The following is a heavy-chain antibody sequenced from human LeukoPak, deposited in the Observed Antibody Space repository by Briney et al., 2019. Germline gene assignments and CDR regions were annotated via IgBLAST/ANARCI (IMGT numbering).Heavy chain of an antibody. CDR2: LYSGSDT. J-gene: IGHJ2*01. Sequence: GGSLTLSCAASGLSVSLNYMNWVRQAPGKGLQWVSILYSGSDTYYADSVKGRFTISRDNSKNMLFLHMNNLRADDTAVYYCARVGDHFHWYLDLWGRGTLVTVSS. D-gene: IGHD3-10*01. V-gene: IGHV3-53*01. CDR1: GLSVSLNY. CDR3: ARVGDHFHWYLDL.